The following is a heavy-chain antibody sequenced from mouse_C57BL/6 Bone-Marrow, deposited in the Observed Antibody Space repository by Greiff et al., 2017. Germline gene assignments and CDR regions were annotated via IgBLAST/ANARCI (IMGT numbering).Heavy chain of an antibody. V-gene: IGHV1-59*01. Sequence: QVQLKQPGAELVRPGTSVKLSCKASGYTFTSYWMHWVKQRPGQGLEWIGVIDPSDSYTNYNQKFKGKATLTVDTSSSTAYMQLSSLTSEDSAVYYCARSLIYDGYAMDYWGQGTSVTVSS. D-gene: IGHD2-3*01. CDR1: GYTFTSYW. CDR2: IDPSDSYT. CDR3: ARSLIYDGYAMDY. J-gene: IGHJ4*01.